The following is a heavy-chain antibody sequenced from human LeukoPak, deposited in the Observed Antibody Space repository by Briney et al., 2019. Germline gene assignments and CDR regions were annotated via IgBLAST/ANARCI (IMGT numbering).Heavy chain of an antibody. J-gene: IGHJ4*02. CDR3: ARRSYYDLDYFDY. D-gene: IGHD1-26*01. V-gene: IGHV3-23*01. CDR1: GFTFTNYA. Sequence: GGSLRLSCAASGFTFTNYAIHWVRRAPGKGLEWVSTITTSGGSTYYADSVKGRFTISRDNSKNTLYLQMNSLRAEDTAVYYCARRSYYDLDYFDYWGQGTLVTVSS. CDR2: ITTSGGST.